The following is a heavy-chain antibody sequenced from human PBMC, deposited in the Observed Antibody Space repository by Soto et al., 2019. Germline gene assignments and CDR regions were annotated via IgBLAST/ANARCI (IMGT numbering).Heavy chain of an antibody. J-gene: IGHJ5*02. D-gene: IGHD2-2*01. CDR3: ARGLGYCSSTSCSWFDP. Sequence: LCGGSISSGGYYWSWIRQHPGKGLEWIGYIYYSGSTYYNPSLKSRVTISVDTSKNQFSLKLSSVTAADTAVYYCARGLGYCSSTSCSWFDPWGQGTLVTVSS. CDR2: IYYSGST. V-gene: IGHV4-31*02. CDR1: GGSISSGGYY.